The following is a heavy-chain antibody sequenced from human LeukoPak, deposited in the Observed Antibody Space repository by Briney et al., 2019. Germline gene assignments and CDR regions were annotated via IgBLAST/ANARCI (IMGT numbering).Heavy chain of an antibody. J-gene: IGHJ4*02. CDR2: ISYDGSNK. Sequence: PGGSLRLSCAASGFTFSSYAMHWVRQAPGKGLEWVAVISYDGSNKYYADSVKGRFTISRDNSKNTLYLQMNSLRAEDTAVYYCAKDRQWLTTGGSAYWGQGTLVTVSS. CDR3: AKDRQWLTTGGSAY. V-gene: IGHV3-30*04. D-gene: IGHD6-19*01. CDR1: GFTFSSYA.